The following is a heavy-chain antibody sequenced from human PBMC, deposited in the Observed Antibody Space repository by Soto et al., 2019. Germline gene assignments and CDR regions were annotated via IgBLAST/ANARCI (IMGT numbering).Heavy chain of an antibody. J-gene: IGHJ5*02. CDR1: GSTFRSFT. D-gene: IGHD6-13*01. CDR3: TRDASRDSSTRGWFDP. V-gene: IGHV3-21*01. Sequence: GGSLRLSCAASGSTFRSFTMNWVRQAPGKGLEWVSTISSNSAYIYYTDALRGRFTISRDNAKNSLHLQMNSLRAEDTAVYYCTRDASRDSSTRGWFDPWGPGTLVTVSS. CDR2: ISSNSAYI.